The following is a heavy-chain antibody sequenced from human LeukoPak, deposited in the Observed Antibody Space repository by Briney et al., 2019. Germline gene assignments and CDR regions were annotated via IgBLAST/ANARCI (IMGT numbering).Heavy chain of an antibody. CDR3: ARDAPNMGATDY. Sequence: SETLSLTCTVSGGSISSSSYYWGWIRQPPGKGLEWIGSIYYSGSTYYNPSLKSRVTVSVDTSKNQFSLKLSSVTAADTAVYYCARDAPNMGATDYWGQGTLVTVSS. D-gene: IGHD1-26*01. CDR2: IYYSGST. V-gene: IGHV4-39*02. CDR1: GGSISSSSYY. J-gene: IGHJ4*02.